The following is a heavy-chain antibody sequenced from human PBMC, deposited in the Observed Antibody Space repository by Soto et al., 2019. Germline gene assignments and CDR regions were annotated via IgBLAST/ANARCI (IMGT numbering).Heavy chain of an antibody. V-gene: IGHV3-23*01. CDR1: GFTFSSYA. Sequence: GGSLRLSCAASGFTFSSYARTWVRQAPGKGLEWVSAISGSGSSSYYAGSVKGRFTISRVNSKNTLYLQMNSLGAEDTAVYYCAKGESKYCSGGSCYNFDYWGQGIHVTVSS. CDR2: ISGSGSSS. D-gene: IGHD2-15*01. J-gene: IGHJ4*02. CDR3: AKGESKYCSGGSCYNFDY.